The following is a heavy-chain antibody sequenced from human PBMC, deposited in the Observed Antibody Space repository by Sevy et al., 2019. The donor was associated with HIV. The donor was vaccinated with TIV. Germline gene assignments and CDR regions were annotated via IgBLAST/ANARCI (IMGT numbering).Heavy chain of an antibody. CDR1: GGSFSGYQ. V-gene: IGHV4-34*01. CDR2: VDDSGGA. Sequence: SETLSLTCAVYGGSFSGYQWTWIRQHPGRGLEWLGEVDDSGGAKSNPSLKSRLTMSVDTSKNQFSLTLQSVTFADSAVDYCARRTPYYYDETSNDWLLSYYFDFWGQGSLVTVSS. CDR3: ARRTPYYYDETSNDWLLSYYFDF. J-gene: IGHJ4*02. D-gene: IGHD3-22*01.